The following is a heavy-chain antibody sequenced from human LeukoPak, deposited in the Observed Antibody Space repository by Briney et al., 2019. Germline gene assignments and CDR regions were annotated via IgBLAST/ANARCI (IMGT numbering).Heavy chain of an antibody. J-gene: IGHJ4*02. V-gene: IGHV3-7*03. Sequence: GGSLRLSCTASGFTFSTHWMTWVRQPPGKGLEWVANIKEDGSVKYYEDSVKGRFTISRDNTKNALYLQMNSLRADDTAVYFCARDSTWQLDYWGQGTLITVSS. D-gene: IGHD5-12*01. CDR2: IKEDGSVK. CDR1: GFTFSTHW. CDR3: ARDSTWQLDY.